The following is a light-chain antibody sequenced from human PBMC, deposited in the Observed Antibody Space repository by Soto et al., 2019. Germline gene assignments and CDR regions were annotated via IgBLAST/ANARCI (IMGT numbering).Light chain of an antibody. CDR1: QSVNSM. CDR2: GAS. J-gene: IGKJ1*01. V-gene: IGKV3-15*01. CDR3: QQSYSTLRT. Sequence: EIVMTQSTATLSVSSGERATLSSRPSQSVNSMLAWYQQKTGQAPRLLIYGASTRATGIPARFSGSGSGTDFTLTISSLQPEDFATYYCQQSYSTLRTFGQGTKVDI.